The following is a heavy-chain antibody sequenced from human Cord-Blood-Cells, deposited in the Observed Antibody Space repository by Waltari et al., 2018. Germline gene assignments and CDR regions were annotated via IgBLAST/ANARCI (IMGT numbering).Heavy chain of an antibody. D-gene: IGHD2-2*02. CDR3: ATLGYCSSTSCYKGDAFDI. CDR1: GYTFTGYY. Sequence: QVQLVQSGAEVKKPGASVKVSCKASGYTFTGYYMHWVRQAPGQGLEWMGGINPNSGGTNYAKKFQGRVTMTRDTSISTAYMELSRLRSDDTAVYYCATLGYCSSTSCYKGDAFDIWGQGTMVTVSS. CDR2: INPNSGGT. V-gene: IGHV1-2*02. J-gene: IGHJ3*02.